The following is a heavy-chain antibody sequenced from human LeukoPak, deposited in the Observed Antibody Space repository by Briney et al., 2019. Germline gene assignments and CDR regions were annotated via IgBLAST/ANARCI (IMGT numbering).Heavy chain of an antibody. CDR1: GFTFNYYS. J-gene: IGHJ4*02. CDR2: ISPSVGHT. V-gene: IGHV3-64*01. D-gene: IGHD2-21*02. CDR3: ARGQRWGTAPFDY. Sequence: VGSLRLSCAASGFTFNYYSIRSGRQAPGEGLEYVSAISPSVGHTYYANSVKGRFTISRDNSKNTLYLQMGSQRAEDRAVYYCARGQRWGTAPFDYWGQGTLVTVSS.